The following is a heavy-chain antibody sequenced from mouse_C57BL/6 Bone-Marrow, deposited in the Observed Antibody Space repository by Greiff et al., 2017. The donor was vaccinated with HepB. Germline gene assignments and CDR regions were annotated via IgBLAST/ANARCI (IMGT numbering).Heavy chain of an antibody. CDR2: ISYDGSN. V-gene: IGHV3-6*01. Sequence: EVKLMESGPGLVKPSQSLSLTCSVTGYSITSGYYWNWIRQFPGNKLEWMGYISYDGSNNYNPSLKNRISITRDTSKNQFFLKLNSVTTEDTATYYCASLLLSLYFDVWGTGTTVTVSS. CDR1: GYSITSGYY. J-gene: IGHJ1*03. D-gene: IGHD6-5*01. CDR3: ASLLLSLYFDV.